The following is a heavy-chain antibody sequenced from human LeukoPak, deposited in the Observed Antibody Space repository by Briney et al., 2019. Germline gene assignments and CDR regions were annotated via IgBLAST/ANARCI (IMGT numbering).Heavy chain of an antibody. Sequence: GGSLRLSCAASGFAFSSYGMHWVRQAPGKGLEWVAVISYDGSNKYYADSVKGRFTISRDNSKNMLYLQMNSLRAEDTAVYYCATGVTEDPLFDYWGQGTLVTVSS. V-gene: IGHV3-30*03. D-gene: IGHD5-18*01. J-gene: IGHJ4*02. CDR1: GFAFSSYG. CDR2: ISYDGSNK. CDR3: ATGVTEDPLFDY.